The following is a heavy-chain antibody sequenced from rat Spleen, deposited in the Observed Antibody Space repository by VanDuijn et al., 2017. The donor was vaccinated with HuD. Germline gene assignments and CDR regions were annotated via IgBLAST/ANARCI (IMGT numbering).Heavy chain of an antibody. Sequence: QVHLKESGPDLVQPSQTLSLTCIVSGFSLSSYGVIWVRQPPGKGLEWMGIIWGNGNTNYNSALKSRLSISRDTSKSQVFLKMNSLQTEDTATYYCATSYMPFDYWGQGVRVTVSS. CDR2: IWGNGNT. CDR3: ATSYMPFDY. V-gene: IGHV2-13*01. J-gene: IGHJ2*01. CDR1: GFSLSSYG. D-gene: IGHD1-2*01.